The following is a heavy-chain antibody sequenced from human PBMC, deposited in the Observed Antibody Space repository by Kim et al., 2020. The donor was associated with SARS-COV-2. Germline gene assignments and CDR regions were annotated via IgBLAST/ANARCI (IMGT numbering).Heavy chain of an antibody. Sequence: SETLSLTCAVYGGSFSGHYWSWIRQPPGKGLEWIGEIHQSGSTNYNPSLYSRVTISIDTSKNQYSLKLSSVTAAATGFYYCARGRAGVVPAPILGIGPHYDYLSMDGWGHGTTVTVSS. CDR2: IHQSGST. J-gene: IGHJ6*02. D-gene: IGHD2-2*02. CDR1: GGSFSGHY. V-gene: IGHV4-34*01. CDR3: ARGRAGVVPAPILGIGPHYDYLSMDG.